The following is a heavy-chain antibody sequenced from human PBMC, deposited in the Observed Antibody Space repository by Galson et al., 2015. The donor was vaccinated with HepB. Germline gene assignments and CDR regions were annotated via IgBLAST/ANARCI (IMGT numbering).Heavy chain of an antibody. CDR1: GGSISSYY. J-gene: IGHJ4*02. CDR2: IYHSGST. V-gene: IGHV4-59*12. CDR3: ARGGSTENWSITMVRGVIGLDY. D-gene: IGHD3-10*01. Sequence: ETLSLTCTVSGGSISSYYWTWIRQPPGKGLEWIGYIYHSGSTNYNPSLKSRVTISVDTSKNQFSLKLSSVTAADTAVYYCARGGSTENWSITMVRGVIGLDYWGQGTLVTVSS.